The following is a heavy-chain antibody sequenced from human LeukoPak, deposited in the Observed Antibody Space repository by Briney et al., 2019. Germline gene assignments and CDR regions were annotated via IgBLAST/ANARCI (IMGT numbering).Heavy chain of an antibody. D-gene: IGHD5-18*01. Sequence: GSLRLSCAASGVTVGSTYMSWVRQAPGKGLEWVSVFFSGGSTYYSDSVRGRFTISRDESKNTVFLQMNSLRPEDTALYHGVADSSTYGYYYHHMDVWGKGTTVTVSS. CDR2: FFSGGST. CDR3: VADSSTYGYYYHHMDV. V-gene: IGHV3-53*01. CDR1: GVTVGSTY. J-gene: IGHJ6*03.